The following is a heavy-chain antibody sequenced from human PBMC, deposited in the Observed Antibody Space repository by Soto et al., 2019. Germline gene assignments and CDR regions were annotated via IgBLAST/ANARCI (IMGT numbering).Heavy chain of an antibody. V-gene: IGHV4-34*01. Sequence: KPSETLSLTCAVYGGSFSGYYWSWIRQPPGKGLEWIGEINHSGSTNYNPSLKSRVTISVDTSKNQFSLKLSSVTAADTAVYYCARIRCQKYYYDSSGYCRIDPWGQGTLVT. CDR1: GGSFSGYY. CDR2: INHSGST. D-gene: IGHD3-22*01. J-gene: IGHJ5*02. CDR3: ARIRCQKYYYDSSGYCRIDP.